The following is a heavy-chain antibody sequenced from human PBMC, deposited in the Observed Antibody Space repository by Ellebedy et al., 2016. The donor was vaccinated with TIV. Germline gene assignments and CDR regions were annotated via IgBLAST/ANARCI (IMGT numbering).Heavy chain of an antibody. CDR2: IYFSGST. D-gene: IGHD1-14*01. CDR1: GGSISSRSYY. CDR3: ARTPPDRSDAFDI. J-gene: IGHJ3*02. Sequence: GSLRLSCTVSGGSISSRSYYWGWIRQPPGKGLEWIGSIYFSGSTYYILSLKSRVTISLDTSKNQLSLRLSSVTAADTALFYCARTPPDRSDAFDIWGQGTMVTVSS. V-gene: IGHV4-39*07.